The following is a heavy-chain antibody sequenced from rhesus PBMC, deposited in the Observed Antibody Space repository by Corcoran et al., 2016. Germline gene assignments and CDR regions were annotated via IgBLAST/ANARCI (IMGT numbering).Heavy chain of an antibody. J-gene: IGHJ4*01. Sequence: EVQLVESGGGLVQPGGSLRLSCTGSGFTFGSYYMYWVRKAPGKGLEWVSAINTGGGSRWNTDAVKGLFTIAKENAKNTLYLQMDSLRAEDTAVYYCARSLSLYGSKMSFDSWGQGGLVTVSS. D-gene: IGHD4-29*01. CDR1: GFTFGSYY. CDR3: ARSLSLYGSKMSFDS. CDR2: INTGGGSR. V-gene: IGHV3-8*01.